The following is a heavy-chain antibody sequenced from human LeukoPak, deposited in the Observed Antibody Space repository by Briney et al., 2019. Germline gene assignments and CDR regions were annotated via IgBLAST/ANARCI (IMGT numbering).Heavy chain of an antibody. CDR2: IYTSGST. J-gene: IGHJ4*02. CDR1: GGSISSGSYY. CDR3: ARDPDYDFWSGYYDY. V-gene: IGHV4-61*02. Sequence: SETLSLTCTVSGGSISSGSYYWSWIRQPAGKGLEWIGRIYTSGSTNYNPSLKSRVTISVDTSKNQFSLKLSSVTAADTAVYYCARDPDYDFWSGYYDYWDQGTLVTVSS. D-gene: IGHD3-3*01.